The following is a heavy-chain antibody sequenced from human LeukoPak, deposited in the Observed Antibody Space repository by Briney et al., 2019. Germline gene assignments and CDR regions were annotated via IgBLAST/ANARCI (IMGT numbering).Heavy chain of an antibody. CDR3: AREGEGYCSGGSCHSYYYYYYYMDV. V-gene: IGHV1-2*02. D-gene: IGHD2-15*01. Sequence: ASVKVSCKASGYTFTGYYMHWVRQAPGQGLEWMGWINPNSGGTDYAQKFQGRVTMTRDTSISTAYMELSRLRSDDTAVYYCAREGEGYCSGGSCHSYYYYYYYMDVWGKGTTVTVSS. CDR1: GYTFTGYY. CDR2: INPNSGGT. J-gene: IGHJ6*03.